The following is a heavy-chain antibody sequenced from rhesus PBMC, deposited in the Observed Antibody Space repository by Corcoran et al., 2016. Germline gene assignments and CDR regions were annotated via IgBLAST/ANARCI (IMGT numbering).Heavy chain of an antibody. V-gene: IGHV4-160*01. J-gene: IGHJ3*01. CDR1: GGSISSNS. Sequence: QVQLQESGPGLVKPSETLSLTCAVSGGSISSNSWSWLRQAPGQGLEWIGRIYGSGGSTDNNPSLKSRVTISTDTSKNQFSLKLSSVTAADTAVYYCARWIYGSSYRDAFDFWGQGLRVTVSS. D-gene: IGHD4-29*01. CDR2: IYGSGGST. CDR3: ARWIYGSSYRDAFDF.